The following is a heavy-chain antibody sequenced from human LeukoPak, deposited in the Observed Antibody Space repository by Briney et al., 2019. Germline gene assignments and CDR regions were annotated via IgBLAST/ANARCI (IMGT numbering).Heavy chain of an antibody. CDR2: IYYSGST. V-gene: IGHV4-39*07. Sequence: PSETLSLTCTVSGGSISSSSYYWGWIRQPPGKGLEWIGSIYYSGSTYYNPSLKSRVTISVDTSKNQFSLKLSSVTAADTAVYYCARAAAGLTRGPDAFDIWGQGTMVTVSS. CDR1: GGSISSSSYY. CDR3: ARAAAGLTRGPDAFDI. J-gene: IGHJ3*02. D-gene: IGHD6-13*01.